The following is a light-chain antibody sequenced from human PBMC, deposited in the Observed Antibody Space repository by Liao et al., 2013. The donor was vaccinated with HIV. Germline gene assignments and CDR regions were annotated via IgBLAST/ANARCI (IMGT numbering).Light chain of an antibody. CDR2: YDR. J-gene: IGLJ2*01. CDR3: QVWDRNSDVV. CDR1: NIGSKS. Sequence: SYVLTQPPSVSVAPGKTARITCGGTNIGSKSVHWYQQKPGQAPVLVIYYDRDRPSGIPERFSGSNSGNTATLTISRVEGGDEADYYCQVWDRNSDVVFGGGTKLTVL. V-gene: IGLV3-21*01.